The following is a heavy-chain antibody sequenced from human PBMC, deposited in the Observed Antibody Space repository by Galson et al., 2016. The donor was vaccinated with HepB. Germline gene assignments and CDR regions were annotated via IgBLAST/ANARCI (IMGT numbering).Heavy chain of an antibody. D-gene: IGHD3-16*01. Sequence: SETLSLTCTVSGDSIISLTWWSWVRQPSGQGLEWLGSIFHSGTSSFNPSLNSRLSMSVDTSKRPFRLTLNFVTAADSAVYFCARAIGDYGYFGGYHFDQWGQGAQVTVSP. J-gene: IGHJ4*02. V-gene: IGHV4-4*02. CDR2: IFHSGTS. CDR3: ARAIGDYGYFGGYHFDQ. CDR1: GDSIISLTW.